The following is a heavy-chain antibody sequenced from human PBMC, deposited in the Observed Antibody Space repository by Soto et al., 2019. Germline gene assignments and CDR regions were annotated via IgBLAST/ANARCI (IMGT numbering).Heavy chain of an antibody. Sequence: QVELVQSGGGVVQPGRSFSLSCAASGFIFSSFAMHWVRQAPGKGLEWVAVIAYDGSTQFYGDSVKDRFFISRDNSKNILYLQMSSLTFEDTAIYYCVKSRTRPVAGVPYDHWGQGSLVTVSS. V-gene: IGHV3-30*03. CDR1: GFIFSSFA. D-gene: IGHD6-19*01. J-gene: IGHJ4*02. CDR3: VKSRTRPVAGVPYDH. CDR2: IAYDGSTQ.